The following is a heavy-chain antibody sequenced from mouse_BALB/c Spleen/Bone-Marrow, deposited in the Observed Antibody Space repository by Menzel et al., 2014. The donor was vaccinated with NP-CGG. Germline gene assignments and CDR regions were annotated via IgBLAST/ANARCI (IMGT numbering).Heavy chain of an antibody. D-gene: IGHD1-2*01. V-gene: IGHV3-8*02. CDR1: GDSITSSY. CDR3: ARDNGYHIDY. J-gene: IGHJ2*01. CDR2: ISYSGNA. Sequence: VQLQQSGSGLVKPSQSLYLSCSVTGDSITSSYWHWIRQFQGNRLEYMGHISYSGNAYYNPYLYSGISITRVTYTNQYFLQLNSVTSEDTATYFCARDNGYHIDYWGQGTTLTVSS.